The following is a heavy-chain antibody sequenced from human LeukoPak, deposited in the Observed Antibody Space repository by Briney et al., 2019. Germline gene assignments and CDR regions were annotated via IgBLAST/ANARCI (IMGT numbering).Heavy chain of an antibody. CDR3: ARVWSVGASPYYFEY. J-gene: IGHJ4*02. CDR2: IYHSEIT. D-gene: IGHD1-26*01. Sequence: PSETLSLTCTVSGYSISSGYYWGWIRQPPGKGLEWIGSIYHSEITYYNPSLKSRVTVSVDTSKNQFSLKLSSVTAADTAVYYCARVWSVGASPYYFEYWGQGTLATVSS. V-gene: IGHV4-38-2*02. CDR1: GYSISSGYY.